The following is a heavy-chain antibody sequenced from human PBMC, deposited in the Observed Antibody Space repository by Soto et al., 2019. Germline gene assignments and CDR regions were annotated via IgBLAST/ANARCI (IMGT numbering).Heavy chain of an antibody. V-gene: IGHV1-18*04. Sequence: ASVKVSCKASGYTFTVYYMHWVRQAPGQGLEWMGWISTYNGNTNYAQKLQGRVTMTTDTSTSTAYMELRSLRSDDTAVYHCARGPNYGSGSYLLNYYYYYGMDVWGQGTTVTVSS. CDR3: ARGPNYGSGSYLLNYYYYYGMDV. CDR1: GYTFTVYY. D-gene: IGHD3-10*01. J-gene: IGHJ6*02. CDR2: ISTYNGNT.